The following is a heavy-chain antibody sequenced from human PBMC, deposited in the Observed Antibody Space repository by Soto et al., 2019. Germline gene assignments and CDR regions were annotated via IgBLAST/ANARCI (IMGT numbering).Heavy chain of an antibody. CDR2: ISSSGSTI. V-gene: IGHV3-11*01. CDR3: SRAGPPLDY. Sequence: QVQLVESGGGLVKPGGSLRLSCAASGFTFSDYYMSWIRQAPGKGLEWVTHISSSGSTIYYADAVMGRFTTSRKNAKNSLYLQTNSMRAEDTAVVYYSRAGPPLDYWGQGTLVTVSS. J-gene: IGHJ4*02. CDR1: GFTFSDYY.